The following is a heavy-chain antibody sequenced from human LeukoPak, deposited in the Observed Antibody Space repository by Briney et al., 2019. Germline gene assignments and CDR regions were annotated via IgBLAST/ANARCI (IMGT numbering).Heavy chain of an antibody. CDR1: GYTFTSYG. V-gene: IGHV1-18*01. CDR3: ARDSQTYQLPPPFDY. D-gene: IGHD2-2*01. J-gene: IGHJ4*02. Sequence: ASVKVSCKASGYTFTSYGISWVRRAPGQGLEWMGWISAYNGNTNYAQKLQGRVTMTTDTSTSTAYMELRSLRSDDTAVYYCARDSQTYQLPPPFDYWGQGTLVTVSS. CDR2: ISAYNGNT.